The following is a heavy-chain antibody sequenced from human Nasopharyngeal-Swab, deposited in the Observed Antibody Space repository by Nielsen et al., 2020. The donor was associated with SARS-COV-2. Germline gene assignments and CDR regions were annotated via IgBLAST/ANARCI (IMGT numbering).Heavy chain of an antibody. CDR3: ARVGAYYCDSSGQKHWYFDL. CDR2: IYYSGST. D-gene: IGHD3-22*01. V-gene: IGHV4-30-4*01. Sequence: REAPGKGLEWIGYIYYSGSTYYNPSLKSRVTISVDTSKNQFSLKLSSVTAADTAVYYCARVGAYYCDSSGQKHWYFDLWGRGTLVTVSS. J-gene: IGHJ2*01.